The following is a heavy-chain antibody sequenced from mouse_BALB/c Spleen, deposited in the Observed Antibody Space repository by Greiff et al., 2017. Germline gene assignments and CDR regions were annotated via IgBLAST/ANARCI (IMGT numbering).Heavy chain of an antibody. J-gene: IGHJ1*01. V-gene: IGHV14-3*02. Sequence: VQLQQSGAELVKPGASVKLSCTASGFNIKDTYMHWVKQRPEQGLEWIGRIDPANGNTKYDPKFQGKATIIADTSSNTAYLQLSSLTSEDTAVYYCARGYDGYYGYFDVWGAGTTVTVSS. CDR1: GFNIKDTY. D-gene: IGHD2-3*01. CDR2: IDPANGNT. CDR3: ARGYDGYYGYFDV.